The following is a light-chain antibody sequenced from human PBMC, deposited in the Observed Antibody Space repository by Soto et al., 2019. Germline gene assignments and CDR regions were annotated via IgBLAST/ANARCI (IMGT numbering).Light chain of an antibody. J-gene: IGKJ3*01. CDR1: QSVSNN. CDR3: QQYNNWHPVT. V-gene: IGKV3-15*01. CDR2: GAS. Sequence: EILLTQSPCTLSLSPGERATLSCRASQSVSNNYLAWYQQKPGQAPRLLIYGASNRATGIPARFSGSGSGTEFTLTISSLQYEDFAVYFCQQYNNWHPVTFGPGTKVDIK.